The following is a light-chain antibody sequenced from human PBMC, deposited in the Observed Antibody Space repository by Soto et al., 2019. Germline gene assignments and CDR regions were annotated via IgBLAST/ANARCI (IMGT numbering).Light chain of an antibody. CDR2: AAS. CDR3: QKFTSAPFT. V-gene: IGKV1-27*01. Sequence: DIQMTQSPSSLSASAGDRVTITCRASQGISNHLAWYHQKPGQLPNLLIYAASILQSGVPSRFSGSGSGTDFTLTISSLQPEDVGIYYCQKFTSAPFTFGGGTKVDI. CDR1: QGISNH. J-gene: IGKJ4*01.